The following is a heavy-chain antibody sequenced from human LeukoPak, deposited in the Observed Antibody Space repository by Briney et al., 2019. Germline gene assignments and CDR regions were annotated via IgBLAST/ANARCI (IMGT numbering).Heavy chain of an antibody. D-gene: IGHD6-19*01. CDR3: AREAGGDYYYYYYMVV. J-gene: IGHJ6*03. CDR2: IYYSGST. CDR1: GRSFSSYY. Sequence: SETLSLTCTVSGRSFSSYYWSWIRQPPGKGLEWIGYIYYSGSTNYNPSLKSRVTISVDTSRNQFSLKLSSVTAAYTPVYYCAREAGGDYYYYYYMVVWGKGSTVTVSS. V-gene: IGHV4-59*01.